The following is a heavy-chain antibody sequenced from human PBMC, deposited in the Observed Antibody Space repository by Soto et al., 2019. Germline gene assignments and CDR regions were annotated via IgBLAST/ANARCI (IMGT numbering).Heavy chain of an antibody. CDR3: AKAGASIH. CDR1: GFAFSAYA. J-gene: IGHJ4*02. D-gene: IGHD2-2*01. Sequence: GGSLRLSCAASGFAFSAYAMSWVRQAPGKGLEWVSVISGNGGSTYYADSVKGRFTISRDNSKNTLYVQMNSLRAEDTAVYYCAKAGASIHWGQGTLVTVSS. V-gene: IGHV3-23*01. CDR2: ISGNGGST.